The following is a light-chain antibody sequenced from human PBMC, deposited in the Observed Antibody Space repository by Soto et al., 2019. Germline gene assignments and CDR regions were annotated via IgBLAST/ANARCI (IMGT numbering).Light chain of an antibody. V-gene: IGKV1-39*01. CDR3: QQSYNTPRT. CDR1: QTIGTY. Sequence: IEVTQSPSSLAASLGDRVTITCRASQTIGTYVNWYRQKSGAAPELLIYDASTLQSGVPSRVRGGASGTDFTRTISSLPLGEFATYDWQQSYNTPRTFGQGTKVEIK. J-gene: IGKJ1*01. CDR2: DAS.